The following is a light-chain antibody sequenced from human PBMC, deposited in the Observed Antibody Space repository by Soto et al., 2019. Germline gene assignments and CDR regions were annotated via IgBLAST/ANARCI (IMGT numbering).Light chain of an antibody. V-gene: IGLV2-11*01. CDR1: SSDVGGYNY. CDR3: TSCTSNYDLI. Sequence: QSALTQPRSVSWSPGQSVTISCTGTSSDVGGYNYVSWYQQHPGKAPKLMIYDVSKRPSGVPDRFSGAKSGNTASLTVSGLQAEDEADYYCTSCTSNYDLIFGGGTKVTVL. CDR2: DVS. J-gene: IGLJ2*01.